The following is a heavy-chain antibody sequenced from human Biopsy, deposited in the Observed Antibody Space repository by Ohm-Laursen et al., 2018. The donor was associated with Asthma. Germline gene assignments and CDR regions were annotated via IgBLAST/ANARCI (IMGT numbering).Heavy chain of an antibody. J-gene: IGHJ4*02. CDR1: GYTFINYA. V-gene: IGHV1-3*01. CDR2: INAGNGNT. Sequence: ASVKVSCNVSGYTFINYAIHWVRQAPGQRLEWMGWINAGNGNTKYSQKFQGRVTISRDTSASTAYMDLSSLRSEDTAVYYCARPYYDSSGYYYENLSFDYWGQGTLVTVSS. CDR3: ARPYYDSSGYYYENLSFDY. D-gene: IGHD3-22*01.